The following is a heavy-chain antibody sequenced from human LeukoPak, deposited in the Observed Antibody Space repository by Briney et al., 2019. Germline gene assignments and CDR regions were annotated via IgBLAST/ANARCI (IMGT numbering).Heavy chain of an antibody. J-gene: IGHJ4*02. V-gene: IGHV4-4*09. D-gene: IGHD6-6*01. Sequence: SETLSLTCTVSGGSISTYYWSWIRRPPGKGLEWIAYIHASGPTNYNPTLKSRITISVDTSKNQFSLKLSSVTAADTAVYYCARHDAGIAARPFDNWGQGTLVTVSS. CDR2: IHASGPT. CDR3: ARHDAGIAARPFDN. CDR1: GGSISTYY.